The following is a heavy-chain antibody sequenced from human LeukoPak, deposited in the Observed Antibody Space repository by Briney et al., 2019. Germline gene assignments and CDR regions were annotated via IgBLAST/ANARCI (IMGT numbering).Heavy chain of an antibody. CDR3: AKDSVLTGYSSGWYSENWFDP. Sequence: GGSLRLSCAASGFTFSSYGMHWVRQAPGKGLEWVAVISYDGSNKYYADSVKGRFTFSRDNSKNTLYLQMNSLRAEDTAVYYCAKDSVLTGYSSGWYSENWFDPWGQGTLVTVSS. V-gene: IGHV3-30*18. J-gene: IGHJ5*02. CDR1: GFTFSSYG. D-gene: IGHD6-19*01. CDR2: ISYDGSNK.